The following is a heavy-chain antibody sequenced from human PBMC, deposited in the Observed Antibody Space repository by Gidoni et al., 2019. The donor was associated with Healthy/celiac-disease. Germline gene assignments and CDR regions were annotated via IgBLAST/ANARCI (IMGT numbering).Heavy chain of an antibody. CDR3: ARDRIRSGYSYGFDY. V-gene: IGHV5-51*01. D-gene: IGHD5-18*01. CDR2: IYPGDSDT. Sequence: EVPLVQSGVEVKKPGESLKISRKGYGNSFTSYWIGWVRQMPGKGLEWMGIIYPGDSDTRYSPSFQGQVTISADKSISTAYLQWSSLKASDTAMYYCARDRIRSGYSYGFDYWGQGTLVTVSS. CDR1: GNSFTSYW. J-gene: IGHJ4*02.